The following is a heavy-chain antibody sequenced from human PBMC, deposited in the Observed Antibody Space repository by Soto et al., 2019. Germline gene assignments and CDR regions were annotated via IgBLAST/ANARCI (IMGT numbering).Heavy chain of an antibody. V-gene: IGHV1-18*01. CDR3: ARISMVRGETIKQAPKQ. CDR2: ISAYNGNT. CDR1: GYTFTSYG. D-gene: IGHD3-10*01. J-gene: IGHJ4*02. Sequence: ASVKVSCKASGYTFTSYGISWVRQAPGQGLEWMGWISAYNGNTNYAQKLQGRVTMTTDTSTSTAYMELRSLRSDDTAVYYCARISMVRGETIKQAPKQWGQGTLVTVSS.